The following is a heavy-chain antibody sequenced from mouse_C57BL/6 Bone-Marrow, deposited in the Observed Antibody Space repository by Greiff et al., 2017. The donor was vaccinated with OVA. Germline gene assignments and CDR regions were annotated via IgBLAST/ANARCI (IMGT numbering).Heavy chain of an antibody. J-gene: IGHJ3*01. CDR2: ISDGGSYT. V-gene: IGHV5-4*01. Sequence: EVQGVESGGGLVKPGGSLKLSCAASGFTFSSYAMSWVRQTPEKRLEWVATISDGGSYTYYPDNVKGRFTISRDNAKNNLYLQMSHLKSEDTAMYYCARAITTVVGDWFDYWGQGTLVTVSA. CDR1: GFTFSSYA. D-gene: IGHD1-1*01. CDR3: ARAITTVVGDWFDY.